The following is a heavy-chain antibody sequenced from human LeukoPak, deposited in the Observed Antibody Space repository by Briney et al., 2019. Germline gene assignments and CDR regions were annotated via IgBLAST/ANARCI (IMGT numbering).Heavy chain of an antibody. D-gene: IGHD1-26*01. V-gene: IGHV3-66*01. CDR1: GFTFSNAW. J-gene: IGHJ4*02. Sequence: GGSLRLSCAASGFTFSNAWMSWVRQAPGKGLEWVGRIKSKTDAAPVKGRFTISRDDSKKTLYLQMNSLKTEDTAVYYCTTVVVGATKDYWGQGTLVTVSS. CDR3: TTVVVGATKDY. CDR2: IKSKTD.